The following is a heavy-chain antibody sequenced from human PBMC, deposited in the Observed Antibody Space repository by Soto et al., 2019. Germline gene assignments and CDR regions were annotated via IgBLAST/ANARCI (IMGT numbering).Heavy chain of an antibody. CDR3: ASTGYGSGSAWYYYGMDV. Sequence: QVQLQQWGAGLLKPSETLSLTCAVYGGSFSGYYWSWIRQPPGKGLEWIGEINHSGSTNYNPSLKSRVTISVDTSKNQFSLKLSSVTAADTAVYYCASTGYGSGSAWYYYGMDVWGQGTTVTVFS. D-gene: IGHD3-10*01. CDR2: INHSGST. V-gene: IGHV4-34*01. CDR1: GGSFSGYY. J-gene: IGHJ6*02.